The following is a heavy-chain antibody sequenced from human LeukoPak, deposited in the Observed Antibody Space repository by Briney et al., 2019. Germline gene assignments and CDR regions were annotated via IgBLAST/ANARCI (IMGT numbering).Heavy chain of an antibody. CDR3: ARGLGGGHSYVDY. CDR1: GFTFSSYA. V-gene: IGHV3-30-3*01. Sequence: GGSLRLSCAASGFTFSSYAMHWVRQAPGKGLEWVAVISYDGSNKYYADSVKGRFTISRDNSKNTLYLQMNSLRAEGTAVYYCARGLGGGHSYVDYWGQGTLVTVSS. CDR2: ISYDGSNK. J-gene: IGHJ4*02. D-gene: IGHD5-18*01.